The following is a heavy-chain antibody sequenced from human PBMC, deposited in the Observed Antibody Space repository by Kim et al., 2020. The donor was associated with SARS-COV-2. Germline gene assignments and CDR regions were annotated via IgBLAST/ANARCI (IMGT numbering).Heavy chain of an antibody. Sequence: KYYADPVKGRFTISRDNSKNTLYLQMNSLRAEDTAVYYCAKEIGGSYFDYWGQGTLVTVSS. CDR2: K. D-gene: IGHD1-26*01. J-gene: IGHJ4*02. V-gene: IGHV3-30*02. CDR3: AKEIGGSYFDY.